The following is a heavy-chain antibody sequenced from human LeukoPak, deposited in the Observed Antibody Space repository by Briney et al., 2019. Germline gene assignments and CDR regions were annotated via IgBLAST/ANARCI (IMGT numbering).Heavy chain of an antibody. D-gene: IGHD4-17*01. CDR1: GFTFSSYG. CDR2: ISYDGSNK. V-gene: IGHV3-30*18. Sequence: GRSLRLSCAASGFTFSSYGMHWVRQAPGKGLEWVAVISYDGSNKYYADSVKGRFTISRDNSKNTLYMQMNSLRAEDTAVYYCAKKGGDYVDSVTDYWGQGTLVTVSS. CDR3: AKKGGDYVDSVTDY. J-gene: IGHJ4*02.